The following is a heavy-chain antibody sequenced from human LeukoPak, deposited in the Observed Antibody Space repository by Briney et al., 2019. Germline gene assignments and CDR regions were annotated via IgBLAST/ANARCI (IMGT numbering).Heavy chain of an antibody. D-gene: IGHD6-6*01. CDR2: IYTSGST. CDR1: GGSISSYY. CDR3: AREASSSSEDDAFDI. Sequence: SETLSLTCTVSGGSISSYYWSWIRQPAGKGLEWIGRIYTSGSTNYNPSLKSRVTMSVDTSKNQFSLKLSSVTAADTAVYYCAREASSSSEDDAFDIWGQGTMVTVSS. J-gene: IGHJ3*02. V-gene: IGHV4-4*07.